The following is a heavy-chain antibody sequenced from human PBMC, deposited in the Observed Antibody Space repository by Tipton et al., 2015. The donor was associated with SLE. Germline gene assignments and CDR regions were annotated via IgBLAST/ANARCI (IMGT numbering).Heavy chain of an antibody. J-gene: IGHJ5*02. Sequence: SLRLSCAASGFSFRTKAMTWVRQAPGKGLEWLATVIGRGVSTYYSDSVTGHFTISRDNSKNTLYLQMNSLRAEDTAVYYCARRGGLRLGELSTWGQGTLFTVSS. CDR1: GFSFRTKA. CDR2: VIGRGVST. D-gene: IGHD3-16*02. V-gene: IGHV3-23*01. CDR3: ARRGGLRLGELST.